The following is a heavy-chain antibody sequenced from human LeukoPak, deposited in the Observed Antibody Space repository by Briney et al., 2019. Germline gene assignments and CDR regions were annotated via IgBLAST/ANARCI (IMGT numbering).Heavy chain of an antibody. D-gene: IGHD3-16*01. CDR2: IFASGTT. CDR3: VQDGPLRSDY. J-gene: IGHJ4*02. CDR1: GAFISTYY. Sequence: SETLSLTCTVSGAFISTYYWSWIRQPARKGLEWVGRIFASGTTNYNPSLESRVAMSVDTSKNQFSLNLSSVTAADTAIYYCVQDGPLRSDYWGQGTLVTVSS. V-gene: IGHV4-4*07.